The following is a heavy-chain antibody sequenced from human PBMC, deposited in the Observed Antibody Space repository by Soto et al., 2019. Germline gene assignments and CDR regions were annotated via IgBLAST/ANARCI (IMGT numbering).Heavy chain of an antibody. V-gene: IGHV1-69*17. J-gene: IGHJ5*02. CDR3: ARDTHSAGGWFDT. Sequence: QVQLVQSGAEVKKPGSSVKVSCKASGGTSRSLSITWVRQAPGQGLEWMGGITPLFGIPNYPQKFQARLTITADKSTGTAYLELSSLRSEDTAVYYFARDTHSAGGWFDTWGRGTLVTVSS. CDR2: ITPLFGIP. D-gene: IGHD2-15*01. CDR1: GGTSRSLS.